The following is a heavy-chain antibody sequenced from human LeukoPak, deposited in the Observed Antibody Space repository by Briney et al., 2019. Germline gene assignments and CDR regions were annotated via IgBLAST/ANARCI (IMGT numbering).Heavy chain of an antibody. Sequence: GGSLRLSCTVSGFNLRSYEMSWIRHAPGKGLEWVSSIDYEGGSGHYADSVKGRVTISRDNSNNTLFLHLNSLRGEDTAVYYCTRNSGWYGLSWGQGTLVTVSS. D-gene: IGHD6-19*01. CDR2: IDYEGGSG. CDR3: TRNSGWYGLS. J-gene: IGHJ1*01. CDR1: GFNLRSYE. V-gene: IGHV3-23*01.